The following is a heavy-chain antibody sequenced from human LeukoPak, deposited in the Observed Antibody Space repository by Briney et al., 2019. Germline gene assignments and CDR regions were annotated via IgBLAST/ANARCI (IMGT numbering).Heavy chain of an antibody. D-gene: IGHD5-24*01. CDR2: ISAYNGNT. CDR1: GYTFTGYY. J-gene: IGHJ4*02. Sequence: ASVKVSCKASGYTFTGYYMHWVRQAPGQGLEWMGWISAYNGNTNYAQKLQGRVTMTTDTSTSTAYMELRSLRSDDTAVYYCARVKVNVEMATIGYYFDYWGQGTLVTVSS. CDR3: ARVKVNVEMATIGYYFDY. V-gene: IGHV1-18*04.